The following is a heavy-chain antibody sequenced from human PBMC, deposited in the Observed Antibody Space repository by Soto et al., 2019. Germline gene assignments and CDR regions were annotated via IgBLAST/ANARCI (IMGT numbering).Heavy chain of an antibody. V-gene: IGHV1-46*01. J-gene: IGHJ2*01. CDR3: ARDRGPGSSSADSSGWYGWYFDL. Sequence: ASVKVSCKASGYTFTNYYMHWVRQAPGQGLEWMGAINPSGGSTSYTQKIKGRITVTWDTSTSTVSLELNNLTSEDTAVYYCARDRGPGSSSADSSGWYGWYFDLWGRGTLVTVSS. CDR2: INPSGGST. D-gene: IGHD6-19*01. CDR1: GYTFTNYY.